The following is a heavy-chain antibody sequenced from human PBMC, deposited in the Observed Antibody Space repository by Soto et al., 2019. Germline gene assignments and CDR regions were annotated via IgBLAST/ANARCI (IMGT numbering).Heavy chain of an antibody. V-gene: IGHV1-18*04. CDR3: ARVSMAAREEFYL. Sequence: AAVKVSCKASGYTFTSYSISWVRQAPGQGLEWMGWISAYNGNTNYAQKLQGRVTMTTDTSTSTAYIELRSLRSDDTAVNYCARVSMAAREEFYLLCRGMLVSVAS. CDR1: GYTFTSYS. CDR2: ISAYNGNT. D-gene: IGHD3-10*01. J-gene: IGHJ2*01.